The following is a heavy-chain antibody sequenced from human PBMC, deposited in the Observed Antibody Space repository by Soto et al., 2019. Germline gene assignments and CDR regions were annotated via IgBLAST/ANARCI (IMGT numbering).Heavy chain of an antibody. CDR2: INPNSGGT. J-gene: IGHJ4*02. CDR1: GYTFTGYY. D-gene: IGHD3-22*01. V-gene: IGHV1-2*04. CDR3: ARGDDSSGYYPPYYFDY. Sequence: ASVKVSCKASGYTFTGYYMHWVRQAPGQGLEWMGWINPNSGGTNYAQKFQGWVTMTRDTSISTAYMELSRLRSDDTAVYYCARGDDSSGYYPPYYFDYWGKGTLVTVPS.